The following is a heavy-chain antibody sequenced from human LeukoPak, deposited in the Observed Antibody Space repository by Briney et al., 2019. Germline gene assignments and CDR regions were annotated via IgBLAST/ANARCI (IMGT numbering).Heavy chain of an antibody. V-gene: IGHV3-33*01. CDR1: GFTFSGYG. D-gene: IGHD1-26*01. J-gene: IGHJ4*02. Sequence: GGSLRLSCAASGFTFSGYGMHWVRQAPGKGLEWVAVIWYDGSSKYYVDSVKGRFTISRDNPKNTLYLQMNSLRAEDTAVYYCARELPPLVKFYFDHWGQGTLVTVSS. CDR3: ARELPPLVKFYFDH. CDR2: IWYDGSSK.